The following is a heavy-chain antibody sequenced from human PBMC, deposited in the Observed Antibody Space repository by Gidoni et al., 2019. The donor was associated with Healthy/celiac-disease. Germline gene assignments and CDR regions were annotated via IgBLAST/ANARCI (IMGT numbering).Heavy chain of an antibody. J-gene: IGHJ4*02. CDR3: AKDPSYDSSGYYQYYFDY. Sequence: EVQLLESGGGLVQPGGSLRLSCAASGFTFSSYAMGWVRQAPGKGLEWVSAISGSGGSTYYADSVKGRFTISRDNSKNTLYLQMNSLRAEDTAVYYCAKDPSYDSSGYYQYYFDYWGQGTLVTVSS. CDR1: GFTFSSYA. CDR2: ISGSGGST. D-gene: IGHD3-22*01. V-gene: IGHV3-23*01.